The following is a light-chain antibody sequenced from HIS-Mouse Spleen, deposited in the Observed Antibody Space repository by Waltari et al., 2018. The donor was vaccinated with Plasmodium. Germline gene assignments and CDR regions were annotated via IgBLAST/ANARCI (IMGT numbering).Light chain of an antibody. J-gene: IGLJ1*01. V-gene: IGLV2-14*03. CDR3: SSYTSSSTLNYV. Sequence: QSALTQPASVSGSPRPSTTISCTGPSRDVGGSNSVSWYQQHQGKPPKLMIYDVSNRPSGVSNRFSGSKSGNTASLTISGLQAEDEADYYCSSYTSSSTLNYVFGTGTKVTVL. CDR1: SRDVGGSNS. CDR2: DVS.